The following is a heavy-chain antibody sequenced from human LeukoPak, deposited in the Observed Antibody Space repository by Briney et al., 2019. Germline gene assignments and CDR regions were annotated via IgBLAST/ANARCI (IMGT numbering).Heavy chain of an antibody. Sequence: PSQTLSLTCTVSGGSISSGSYYWSWIRQPAGKGLEWIGRIYTSGSTNYNPSLKSRVTISVDTSKNQFSLKLSSVTAADTAVYYCARDGSSSWYDNASDIWGQGTMVTASS. CDR2: IYTSGST. D-gene: IGHD6-13*01. CDR3: ARDGSSSWYDNASDI. CDR1: GGSISSGSYY. V-gene: IGHV4-61*02. J-gene: IGHJ3*02.